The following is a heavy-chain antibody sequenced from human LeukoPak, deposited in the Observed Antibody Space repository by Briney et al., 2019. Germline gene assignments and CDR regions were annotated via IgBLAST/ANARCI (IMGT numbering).Heavy chain of an antibody. J-gene: IGHJ6*03. Sequence: GWSLRLSCATSGFTFDDYAMHRVRQAPGKGLEWVSLTSWDGGSTYYADSVKGRFTISRDNAKNSLYLQMNSLRAEDTAVYYCARGPNGSGRAVWYYSYMDVWGKGTTVTISS. V-gene: IGHV3-43D*03. D-gene: IGHD3-10*01. CDR2: TSWDGGST. CDR3: ARGPNGSGRAVWYYSYMDV. CDR1: GFTFDDYA.